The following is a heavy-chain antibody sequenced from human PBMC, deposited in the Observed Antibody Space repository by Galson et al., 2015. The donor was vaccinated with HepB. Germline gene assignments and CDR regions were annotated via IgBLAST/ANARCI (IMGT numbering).Heavy chain of an antibody. V-gene: IGHV6-1*01. J-gene: IGHJ6*02. CDR1: GDSVTSNSAV. CDR3: AYGSDV. Sequence: ISGDSVTSNSAVWNWIRQSPSRGLEWLGRAYFRSQWRIDYSVSVKSRITINADTSQNQFSLHLNSMTPEDTAVYYCAYGSDVWGQGTTVIVSS. CDR2: AYFRSQWRI.